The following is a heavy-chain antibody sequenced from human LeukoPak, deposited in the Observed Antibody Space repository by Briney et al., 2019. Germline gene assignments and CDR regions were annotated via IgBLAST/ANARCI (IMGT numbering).Heavy chain of an antibody. J-gene: IGHJ4*02. Sequence: SETLSLTCAVYGGSFSGYYWSWIRQPPGKGLEWIGEINHSGSTNYNPSLKSRVTIPVDTSKNHFSLKMSSVTAADTAVYYCARSSGTGTFSHWGQGTLVTVSS. CDR3: ARSSGTGTFSH. D-gene: IGHD6-25*01. V-gene: IGHV4-34*01. CDR1: GGSFSGYY. CDR2: INHSGST.